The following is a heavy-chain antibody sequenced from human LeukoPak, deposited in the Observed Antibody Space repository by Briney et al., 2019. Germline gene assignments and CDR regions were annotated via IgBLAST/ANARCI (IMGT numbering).Heavy chain of an antibody. J-gene: IGHJ6*04. CDR1: GGSISSYY. D-gene: IGHD3-10*01. CDR3: ARVGYYGSGRGMDV. V-gene: IGHV4-4*07. CDR2: IYTSGST. Sequence: PSETLSLTCTVSGGSISSYYWSWIRQPAGKGLEWIGRIYTSGSTNYNPSLKSRVTISVDTSKNQFSLKLSSVTAADTAVYYCARVGYYGSGRGMDVWGKGTTVTISS.